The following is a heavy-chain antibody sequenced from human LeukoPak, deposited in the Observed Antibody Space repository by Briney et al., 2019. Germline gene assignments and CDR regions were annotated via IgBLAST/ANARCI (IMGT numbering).Heavy chain of an antibody. CDR3: ADGAAAGTPTIGDY. CDR1: GFTFSTFA. CDR2: IFPSGGEI. J-gene: IGHJ4*02. V-gene: IGHV3-23*01. D-gene: IGHD6-13*01. Sequence: GGSLRLSCAASGFTFSTFAMIWVRQPPGKGLEWVSSIFPSGGEIHYADSVKGRFTISRDNSKNTLYLQMNSLRAEDTAVYYCADGAAAGTPTIGDYWGQGTLVTVSS.